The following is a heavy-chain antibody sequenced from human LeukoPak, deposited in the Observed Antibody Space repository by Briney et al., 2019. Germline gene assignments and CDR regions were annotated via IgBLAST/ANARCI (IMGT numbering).Heavy chain of an antibody. D-gene: IGHD2-2*01. CDR1: GFTFSSYW. Sequence: GGSLRLSCAASGFTFSSYWMHWVRQAPGRGLVWVSRINSDGSNTSYADSVKGRFTISRDNAKNTLYLQMNSLRAEDTAVYYCARDPDIVVVPEAPPFGPRGPGNLVTVSS. CDR3: ARDPDIVVVPEAPPFGP. J-gene: IGHJ4*01. CDR2: INSDGSNT. V-gene: IGHV3-74*01.